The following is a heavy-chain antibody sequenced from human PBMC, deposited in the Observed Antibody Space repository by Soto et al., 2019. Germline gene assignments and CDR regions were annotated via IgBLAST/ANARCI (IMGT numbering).Heavy chain of an antibody. J-gene: IGHJ4*02. CDR3: AKALGSVEYRSLPSLFDS. CDR2: ISYDGNNK. V-gene: IGHV3-30*04. CDR1: GFTFSSYA. Sequence: GGSLRLSCAASGFTFSSYAMHWVRQAPGKGLQWVGFISYDGNNKYYADSAKGRFTISRDNSKNTLSLQMNSLRGDDTAVYYCAKALGSVEYRSLPSLFDSWGQGTPVTVPS. D-gene: IGHD3-16*01.